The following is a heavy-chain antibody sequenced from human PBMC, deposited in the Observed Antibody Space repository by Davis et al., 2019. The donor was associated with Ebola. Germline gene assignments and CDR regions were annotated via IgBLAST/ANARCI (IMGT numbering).Heavy chain of an antibody. D-gene: IGHD2-21*01. CDR1: AFTFSRYA. CDR3: ARVGEVVIANDY. V-gene: IGHV3-23*01. CDR2: ISGSGGST. Sequence: PSGSLSLSCAASAFTFSRYAISWARHAPGKGLEWVSAISGSGGSTYYADSVKGRFTISRDNAKNSLYLQMNSLRAEDTAVYYCARVGEVVIANDYWGQGTLVTVSS. J-gene: IGHJ4*02.